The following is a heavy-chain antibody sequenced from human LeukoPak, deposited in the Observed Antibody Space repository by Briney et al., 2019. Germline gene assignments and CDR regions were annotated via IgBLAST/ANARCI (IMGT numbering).Heavy chain of an antibody. D-gene: IGHD3-16*01. CDR2: IYYRGGT. CDR3: ARAMGYYYSMHV. J-gene: IGHJ6*03. Sequence: SETLSLTCIVSGGSISIGDYYWSWIRQTPGKGLEWSAHIYYRGGTWYNPSLMSRATISLDPSKTHFSLHLRSMTAADTAVYYCARAMGYYYSMHVWGRGTTVTVSS. V-gene: IGHV4-30-4*08. CDR1: GGSISIGDYY.